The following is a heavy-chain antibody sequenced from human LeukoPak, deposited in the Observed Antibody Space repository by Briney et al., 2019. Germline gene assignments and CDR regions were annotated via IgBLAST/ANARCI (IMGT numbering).Heavy chain of an antibody. CDR2: VYTSGST. J-gene: IGHJ4*02. CDR1: GGSISSDNYS. CDR3: AREILRLGELSFDY. V-gene: IGHV4-61*02. D-gene: IGHD3-16*02. Sequence: SETLSLTCTVSGGSISSDNYSWSWIRQPAGKGLEWIGRVYTSGSTNYNPSLKSRVTISVDTSKKQFSLKLSSVTAADTAVYYCAREILRLGELSFDYWGQGTLVTVSS.